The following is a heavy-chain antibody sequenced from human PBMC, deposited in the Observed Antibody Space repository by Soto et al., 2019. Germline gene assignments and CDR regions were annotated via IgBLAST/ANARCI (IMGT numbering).Heavy chain of an antibody. CDR2: ISGSGGST. V-gene: IGHV3-23*01. CDR1: GFTFSSYA. Sequence: PGGSLRLSCAASGFTFSSYAMSWVRQAPGKGLEWVSAISGSGGSTYYADSVKGRFTISRDNSKNTLYLQMNSLRAEDTAVYYCARDRGIAVAGTYYYYYMDVWGKGTTVTVSS. CDR3: ARDRGIAVAGTYYYYYMDV. D-gene: IGHD6-19*01. J-gene: IGHJ6*03.